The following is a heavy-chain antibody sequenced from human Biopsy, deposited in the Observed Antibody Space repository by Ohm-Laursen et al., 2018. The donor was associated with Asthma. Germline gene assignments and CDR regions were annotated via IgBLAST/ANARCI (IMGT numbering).Heavy chain of an antibody. CDR1: GDAMSTSGSY. V-gene: IGHV4-39*02. Sequence: SDTLSLTCIVSGDAMSTSGSYWGWIRRSPGKGLEWIGGIYYSGRTSYNPSLESRVTISADTSKNHFSLKVTSVTAADTAVYYCARAVSSSSYWYFDLWGRGDLVTVSS. J-gene: IGHJ2*01. CDR2: IYYSGRT. D-gene: IGHD6-6*01. CDR3: ARAVSSSSYWYFDL.